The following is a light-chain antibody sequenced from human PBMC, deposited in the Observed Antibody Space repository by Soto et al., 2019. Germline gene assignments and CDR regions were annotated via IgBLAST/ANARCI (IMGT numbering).Light chain of an antibody. CDR2: GNS. CDR3: QSYDSSLSGFVV. Sequence: SVLTQPPSVSGAPGQRVTISCTGSSSNIGAGYDIHWYQQLPGTAPKLLIYGNSNRPSGVPDRFSGSKSGTSASLAITGLQAADEADYYCQSYDSSLSGFVVFGTGTKLTVL. J-gene: IGLJ1*01. V-gene: IGLV1-40*01. CDR1: SSNIGAGYD.